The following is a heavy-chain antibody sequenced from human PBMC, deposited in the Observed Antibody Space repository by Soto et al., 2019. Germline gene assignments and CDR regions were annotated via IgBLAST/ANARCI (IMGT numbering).Heavy chain of an antibody. J-gene: IGHJ4*02. CDR2: IYYSGST. V-gene: IGHV4-39*01. CDR1: GGSISSSSYY. D-gene: IGHD2-15*01. CDR3: ARSLGYCSGGSCYLGFDY. Sequence: PSETLSLTCTVSGGSISSSSYYWGWIRQPPGKGLEWIGSIYYSGSTYYNPSLKSRVTISVDTSKNQFSLKLSSVTAADTAVYYCARSLGYCSGGSCYLGFDYWGQGTLVTVSS.